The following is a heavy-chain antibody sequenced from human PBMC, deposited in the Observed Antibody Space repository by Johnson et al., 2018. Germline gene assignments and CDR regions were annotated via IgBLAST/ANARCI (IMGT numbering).Heavy chain of an antibody. CDR2: IYSGGST. D-gene: IGHD4-17*01. V-gene: IGHV3-NL1*01. CDR3: TRDKTPIGGWTTVTRGDAFDI. J-gene: IGHJ3*02. Sequence: QVQLVESGGGVVQPGRSLRLSCAASGFTFSSYGMHWVRQAPGKGPEWVSVIYSGGSTYYADSVKGRFTIPRDNSKNTLYLQLNSPKTEDTAVYCCTRDKTPIGGWTTVTRGDAFDIWGQGTMVTVSS. CDR1: GFTFSSYG.